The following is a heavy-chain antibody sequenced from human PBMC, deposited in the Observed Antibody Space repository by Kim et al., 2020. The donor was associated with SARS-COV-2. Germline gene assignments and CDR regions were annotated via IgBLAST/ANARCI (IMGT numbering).Heavy chain of an antibody. Sequence: ASVKVSCRSSGYTFTNYGISWVRQGPGQGLEWMGWVNADSGNTVYAQDFQGRVTMTTDTSTSTAYMELRGLRSDDTAVYFWSRGSNPTGSRSYYSKFDLW. CDR2: VNADSGNT. CDR1: GYTFTNYG. D-gene: IGHD3-10*01. V-gene: IGHV1-18*01. J-gene: IGHJ5*02. CDR3: SRGSNPTGSRSYYSKFDL.